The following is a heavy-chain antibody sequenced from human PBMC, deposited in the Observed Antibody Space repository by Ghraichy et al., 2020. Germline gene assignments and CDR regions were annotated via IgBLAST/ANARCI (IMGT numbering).Heavy chain of an antibody. V-gene: IGHV1-18*01. CDR2: ISAYNGNT. Sequence: ASVKVSCKASGYTFTSYGISWVRQAPGQGLEWMGWISAYNGNTNYAQKLQGRVTMTTDTSTSTAYMELRSLRSDDTAVYYCARDYGRRYDFWSGYSYRIYYMDVWGKGTTVTVSS. J-gene: IGHJ6*03. D-gene: IGHD3-3*01. CDR1: GYTFTSYG. CDR3: ARDYGRRYDFWSGYSYRIYYMDV.